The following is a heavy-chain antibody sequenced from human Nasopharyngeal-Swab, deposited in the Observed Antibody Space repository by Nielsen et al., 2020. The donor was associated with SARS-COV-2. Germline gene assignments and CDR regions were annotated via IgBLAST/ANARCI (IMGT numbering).Heavy chain of an antibody. Sequence: ASVKVSCKASGYTFTSYDINWVRQATGQGLEWMGWMNPNSGNTGYAQKFQGRVTMTRNTSISTAYMELSSLRAEDTALYYCAKDMRRYCSSTSCYGVDYWGQGTLVTVSS. CDR1: GYTFTSYD. CDR2: MNPNSGNT. CDR3: AKDMRRYCSSTSCYGVDY. J-gene: IGHJ4*02. D-gene: IGHD2-2*01. V-gene: IGHV1-8*01.